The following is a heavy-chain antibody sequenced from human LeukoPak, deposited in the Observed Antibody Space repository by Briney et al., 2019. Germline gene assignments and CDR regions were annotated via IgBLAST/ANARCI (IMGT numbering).Heavy chain of an antibody. V-gene: IGHV1-2*06. J-gene: IGHJ4*02. CDR1: GYTFTDYY. Sequence: ASVKVSCEASGYTFTDYYMHWVRQAPGQGLEWMGRINPYSGGTNYAQKFQGRVTMTRDTSISTAYMELSRLISDDTAVYYCARDYSSGWYDYGGQGTLVTVSS. CDR3: ARDYSSGWYDY. D-gene: IGHD6-19*01. CDR2: INPYSGGT.